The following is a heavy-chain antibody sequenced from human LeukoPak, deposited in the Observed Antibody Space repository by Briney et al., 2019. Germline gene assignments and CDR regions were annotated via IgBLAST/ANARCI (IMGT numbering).Heavy chain of an antibody. V-gene: IGHV3-66*01. CDR3: ARGGYSYGYGFFPRVPDYDY. J-gene: IGHJ4*02. CDR1: GFTVSSNY. D-gene: IGHD5-18*01. Sequence: GGSLRLSCAASGFTVSSNYMSWVRQAPGKGLEWVSVIYSGGSTYYADSVKGRFTISRDNSKNTLYLQMNSLRAEDTAVYYCARGGYSYGYGFFPRVPDYDYWGQGTLVTVSS. CDR2: IYSGGST.